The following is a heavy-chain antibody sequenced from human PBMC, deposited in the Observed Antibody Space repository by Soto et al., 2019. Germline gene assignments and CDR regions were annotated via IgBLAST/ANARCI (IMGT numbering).Heavy chain of an antibody. CDR3: ARTGRYYGSGSYSHNWFDP. V-gene: IGHV1-69*02. CDR2: IIPILGIA. CDR1: GGTFSSYT. D-gene: IGHD3-10*01. J-gene: IGHJ5*02. Sequence: QVQLVQSGAEVKKPGSSVKVSCKASGGTFSSYTISWVRQAPGHGLEWMGRIIPILGIANYAQKFQGRVTITADKSTSTAYMELSSLRSEDTAVYYCARTGRYYGSGSYSHNWFDPWGQGTLVTVSS.